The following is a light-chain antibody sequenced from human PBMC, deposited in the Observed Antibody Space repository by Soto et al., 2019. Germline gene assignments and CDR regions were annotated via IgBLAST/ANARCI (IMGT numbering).Light chain of an antibody. CDR1: QSVSRN. CDR3: QHYNNWPPWT. J-gene: IGKJ1*01. Sequence: EIVMTQSPATLSVSPGERATLSCRASQSVSRNLAWYQQKPGQAPRLLIYGASTRATGVPARFSGSGSGTEFTLTISSLQSEDCAIYYCQHYNNWPPWTF. V-gene: IGKV3-15*01. CDR2: GAS.